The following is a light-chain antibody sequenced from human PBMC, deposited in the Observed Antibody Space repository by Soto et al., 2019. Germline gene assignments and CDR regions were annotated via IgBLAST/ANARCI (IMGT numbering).Light chain of an antibody. CDR3: QQYVSSPRT. Sequence: EIVLTQSPGTLSLSPGERATLSCRASESISRRYLGWYQQKPGQAPRLLIYGASSRATSIPDRFSGSGSGTDFTLTISGLEPEDFAVYYCQQYVSSPRTFGRGTKVEIK. CDR2: GAS. CDR1: ESISRRY. J-gene: IGKJ1*01. V-gene: IGKV3-20*01.